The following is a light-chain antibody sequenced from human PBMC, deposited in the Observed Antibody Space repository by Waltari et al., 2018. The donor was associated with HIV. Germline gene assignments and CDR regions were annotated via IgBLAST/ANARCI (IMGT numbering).Light chain of an antibody. Sequence: QSALTQPAYVSGSPGQSITISCTGTSSDVGGYNLASWYQQHPGKAPKLMIYEVSKRPSGVSTRFSGSKSGNTASLTISGLQAEDEADYYCCAYAGSTTYVIFGGGTKLTVL. CDR2: EVS. V-gene: IGLV2-23*02. J-gene: IGLJ2*01. CDR3: CAYAGSTTYVI. CDR1: SSDVGGYNL.